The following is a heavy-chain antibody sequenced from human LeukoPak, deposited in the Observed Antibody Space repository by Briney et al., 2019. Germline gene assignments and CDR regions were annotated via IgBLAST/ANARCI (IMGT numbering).Heavy chain of an antibody. Sequence: ASVKVSCKASGYTFTSYDINWVRQAPGQGLEWMGWINPNSGGTNYAQKFQGRVTMTRDTSISTAYMELSRLRSDDTAVYYCASFYPEYYYYGMDVWGQGTTVTVSS. CDR3: ASFYPEYYYYGMDV. V-gene: IGHV1-2*02. CDR1: GYTFTSYD. CDR2: INPNSGGT. J-gene: IGHJ6*02.